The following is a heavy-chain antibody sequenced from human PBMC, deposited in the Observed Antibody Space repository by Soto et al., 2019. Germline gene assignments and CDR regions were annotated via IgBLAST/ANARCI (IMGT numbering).Heavy chain of an antibody. D-gene: IGHD3-10*01. V-gene: IGHV4-39*01. Sequence: QLQLQESGPGLVKPSETLSLACTVSGGSISSSSYYWGWIRQPPGKGLEWIGSIYYSGSTYYNPSLKRRVTISVDTSKNQFSLTLSSVTAADTAVYYCASISNYYGSGSPRYYFDYWGQGTLVTVSS. CDR2: IYYSGST. CDR1: GGSISSSSYY. CDR3: ASISNYYGSGSPRYYFDY. J-gene: IGHJ4*02.